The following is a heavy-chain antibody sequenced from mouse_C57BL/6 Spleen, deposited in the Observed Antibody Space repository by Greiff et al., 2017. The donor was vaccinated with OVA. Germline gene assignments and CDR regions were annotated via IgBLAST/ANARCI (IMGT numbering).Heavy chain of an antibody. CDR3: ARQGDYGLWFAY. Sequence: VQLVESGAELVKPGASVKMSCKASGYTFTTYPIEWMKQNHGKSLEWIGNFHPYNDDTKYNEKFKGKATLTVEKSSSTVYLELSRLTSDDSAVYYCARQGDYGLWFAYWGQGTLVTVSA. V-gene: IGHV1-47*01. CDR2: FHPYNDDT. D-gene: IGHD2-4*01. J-gene: IGHJ3*01. CDR1: GYTFTTYP.